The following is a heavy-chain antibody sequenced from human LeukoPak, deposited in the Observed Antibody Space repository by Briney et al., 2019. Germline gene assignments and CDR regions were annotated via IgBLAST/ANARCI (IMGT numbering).Heavy chain of an antibody. CDR2: IRYDGSNK. D-gene: IGHD3-10*01. CDR1: GFTFSSYG. Sequence: PGGSLRLSCAASGFTFSSYGMRWVRQAPGKGLEWVAFIRYDGSNKYYADSVKGRFTISRDNSKNTLYLQMNSLRAEDTAVYYCAKCGSGSYYFDYWGQGTLVTVSS. V-gene: IGHV3-30*02. CDR3: AKCGSGSYYFDY. J-gene: IGHJ4*02.